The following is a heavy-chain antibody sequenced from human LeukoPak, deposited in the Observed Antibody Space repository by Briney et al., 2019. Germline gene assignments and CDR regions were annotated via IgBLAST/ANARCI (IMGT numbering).Heavy chain of an antibody. CDR1: GFTVSSNY. Sequence: GGSLRLSCAASGFTVSSNYMTWVRQAPGKGLEWASTIYSAGSTHYADSVKGRFTISRDNAKNSLYLQMNSLRAEDTAVYYCARDPYGSGNFDYWGQGTLVTVSS. D-gene: IGHD3-10*01. CDR3: ARDPYGSGNFDY. CDR2: IYSAGST. V-gene: IGHV3-66*01. J-gene: IGHJ4*02.